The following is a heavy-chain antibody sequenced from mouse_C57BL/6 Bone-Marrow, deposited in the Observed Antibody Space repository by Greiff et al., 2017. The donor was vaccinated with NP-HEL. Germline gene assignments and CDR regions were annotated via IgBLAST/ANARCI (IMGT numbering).Heavy chain of an antibody. J-gene: IGHJ3*01. CDR3: ARNYYGSSYWFAY. CDR1: GFSLTSYA. Sequence: VMLVESGPGLVAPSQSLSITCTVSGFSLTSYAISWVRQPPGKGLEWLGVIWTGGGTNYNSALKSRLSISKDNSKSQVFVKMNSLQTDDTARYYCARNYYGSSYWFAYWGQGTLVTVSA. D-gene: IGHD1-1*01. V-gene: IGHV2-9-1*01. CDR2: IWTGGGT.